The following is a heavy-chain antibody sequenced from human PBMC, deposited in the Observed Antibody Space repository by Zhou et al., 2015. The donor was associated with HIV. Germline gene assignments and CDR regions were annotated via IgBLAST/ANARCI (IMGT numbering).Heavy chain of an antibody. Sequence: QVHLGQSGAEMKRPGSSTRIPCRTSGFPFRSYALSWVRQAPGQGLEWVGGLISIYNKVDIAQKFQGRVTIVPDKSTSTAYLEFFSLTSDDTAMYYCAKGVQWFDFTWRDHPPPGHFDSWGQGTLLIVSS. J-gene: IGHJ5*01. CDR1: GFPFRSYA. CDR2: LISIYNKV. V-gene: IGHV1-69*06. D-gene: IGHD3-10*01. CDR3: AKGVQWFDFTWRDHPPPGHFDS.